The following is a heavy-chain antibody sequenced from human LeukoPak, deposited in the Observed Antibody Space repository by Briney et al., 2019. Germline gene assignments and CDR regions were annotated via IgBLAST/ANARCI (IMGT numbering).Heavy chain of an antibody. CDR3: ANDKWDWGSLGGVVFDI. D-gene: IGHD1-26*01. Sequence: GGSLRLSCAASGFTFSSYAMSWVRQAPGKGLEWVSAISGSGGSTYYADSVKGRFTISRDNSKNTLYLQMNSLRAEDTAVYYCANDKWDWGSLGGVVFDIWGQGKMVTVSS. J-gene: IGHJ3*02. CDR2: ISGSGGST. V-gene: IGHV3-23*01. CDR1: GFTFSSYA.